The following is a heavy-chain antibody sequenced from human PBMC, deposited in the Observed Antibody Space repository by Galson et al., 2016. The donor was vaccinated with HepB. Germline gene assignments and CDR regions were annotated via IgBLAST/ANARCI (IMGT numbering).Heavy chain of an antibody. Sequence: QSGAEVKKPGDSLRISCKASGYRFTNYWIGWVRQMPGKGLEWMGIIYPGDSDTRYSPSFQGHVTLSGDKSINTAYLQWSSLKASDTAMYYCARRGPIGGSGYGYWGQGTPVTVSS. V-gene: IGHV5-51*01. J-gene: IGHJ4*02. D-gene: IGHD3-22*01. CDR2: IYPGDSDT. CDR1: GYRFTNYW. CDR3: ARRGPIGGSGYGY.